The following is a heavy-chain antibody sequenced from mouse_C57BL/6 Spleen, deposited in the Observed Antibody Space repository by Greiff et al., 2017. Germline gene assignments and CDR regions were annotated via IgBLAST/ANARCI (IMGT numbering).Heavy chain of an antibody. V-gene: IGHV1-42*01. Sequence: EVLLVESGPELVKPGASVKISCKASGYSFTGYYMNWVKQSPEKSLEWIGEINPSTGGTTYNQKFKAKATLTVDKSSSTAYMQLKSLTSEDSAVYYCARGGLGFAYWGQGTLVTVSA. D-gene: IGHD3-3*01. CDR3: ARGGLGFAY. CDR1: GYSFTGYY. J-gene: IGHJ3*01. CDR2: INPSTGGT.